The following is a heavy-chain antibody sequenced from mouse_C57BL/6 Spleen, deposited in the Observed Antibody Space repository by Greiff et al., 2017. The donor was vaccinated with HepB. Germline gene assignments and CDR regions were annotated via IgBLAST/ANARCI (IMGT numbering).Heavy chain of an antibody. CDR2: IDPSDSYT. CDR3: ARGVYSSGFAY. Sequence: VQLQQSGAELVKPGASVKLSCKASGYTFTSYWMQWVKQRPGQGLEWIGEIDPSDSYTNYNQKFKGKATLTVDTSSSTAYMQLSSLTSEDSAVYYCARGVYSSGFAYWGQGTLVTVSA. J-gene: IGHJ3*01. D-gene: IGHD2-1*01. V-gene: IGHV1-50*01. CDR1: GYTFTSYW.